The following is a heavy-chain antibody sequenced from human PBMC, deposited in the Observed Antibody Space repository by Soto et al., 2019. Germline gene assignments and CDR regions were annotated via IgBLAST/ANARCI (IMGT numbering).Heavy chain of an antibody. V-gene: IGHV1-18*01. J-gene: IGHJ5*02. CDR1: GYTFTNYD. Sequence: GASVKVSCKASGYTFTNYDINWVRQAPGQGLEWMGWTSAYNGDTNYAQKLQGRVTMTTDTSTSTAYMELRSLRSDDTAVYYCARSGLPDPVVVVGHTPFDPWGQGTLVTVSS. D-gene: IGHD2-15*01. CDR2: TSAYNGDT. CDR3: ARSGLPDPVVVVGHTPFDP.